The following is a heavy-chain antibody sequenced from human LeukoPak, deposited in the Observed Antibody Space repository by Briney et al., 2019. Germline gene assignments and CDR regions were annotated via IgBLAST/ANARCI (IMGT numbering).Heavy chain of an antibody. V-gene: IGHV3-74*01. CDR1: GFTFSSYW. CDR3: ARGTNTIFGVVTPRVY. Sequence: GGSLRLSCAASGFTFSSYWMHWVRQAPGKGLVWVSRINSDGRSTSYADFVKGRFTISRDNAKNTLYLQMNSLRAEDTAVYYCARGTNTIFGVVTPRVYWGQGTLVTVSS. CDR2: INSDGRST. D-gene: IGHD3-3*01. J-gene: IGHJ4*02.